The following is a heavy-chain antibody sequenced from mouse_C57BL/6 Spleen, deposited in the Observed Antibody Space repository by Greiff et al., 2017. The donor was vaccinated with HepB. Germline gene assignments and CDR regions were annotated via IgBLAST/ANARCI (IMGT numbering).Heavy chain of an antibody. CDR3: ARHEDYGRSYNCDY. V-gene: IGHV5-6*01. Sequence: EVQRVESGGDLVKPGGSLKLSCAASGFTFSSYGMSWVRQTPDKRLEWVATISSGGSYTYYPDSVKGRFTISRDNAKNTLYLQMSSLKSEDTAMYYCARHEDYGRSYNCDYWGQGTTLTVSS. D-gene: IGHD1-1*01. CDR1: GFTFSSYG. CDR2: ISSGGSYT. J-gene: IGHJ2*01.